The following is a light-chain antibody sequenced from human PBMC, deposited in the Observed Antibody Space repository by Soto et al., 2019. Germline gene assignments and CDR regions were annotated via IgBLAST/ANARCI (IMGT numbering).Light chain of an antibody. CDR1: QSVISNY. V-gene: IGKV3-20*01. J-gene: IGKJ1*01. Sequence: EVVLPHSPGTVSLSPGVRITLSCRASQSVISNYLAWYQQRPGQALRLLIYAASSRATGIPDRFSGSGSGTDFTLSIRRVEPEDFAVYYCQQYGSSLTWTFGQETKVE. CDR2: AAS. CDR3: QQYGSSLTWT.